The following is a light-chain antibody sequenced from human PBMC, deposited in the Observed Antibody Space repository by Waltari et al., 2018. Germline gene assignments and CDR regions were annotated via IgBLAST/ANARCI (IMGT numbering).Light chain of an antibody. V-gene: IGLV2-8*01. J-gene: IGLJ2*01. CDR2: EVS. CDR1: SSDVGRYNY. Sequence: QSALTQPPSASGSPGQSVTISCTGTSSDVGRYNYVAWYQQHPGKAPTLMIYEVSKRPSVVPALLSGSKSGNTTSLPVSGLQAEDEADYYCSSYAGSNNVVFGGGTKLTVL. CDR3: SSYAGSNNVV.